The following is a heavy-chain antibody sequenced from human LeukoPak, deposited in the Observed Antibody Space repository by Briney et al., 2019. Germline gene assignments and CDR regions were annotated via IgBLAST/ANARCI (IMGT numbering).Heavy chain of an antibody. V-gene: IGHV3-23*01. CDR2: ISGSGGST. CDR3: AGSDRGLYYYYMDV. CDR1: GFTFSSYA. D-gene: IGHD1-14*01. Sequence: GGSLRLSCAASGFTFSSYAMSWVRQAPGKGLEWVSAISGSGGSTYYADSVKGRFTISRDNSKNTLYLQMNGLRAEDTAVYYCAGSDRGLYYYYMDVWGKGTTVTVSS. J-gene: IGHJ6*03.